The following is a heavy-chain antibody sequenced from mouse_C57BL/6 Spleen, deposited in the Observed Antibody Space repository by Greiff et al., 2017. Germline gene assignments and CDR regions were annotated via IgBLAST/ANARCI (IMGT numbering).Heavy chain of an antibody. CDR1: GFTFSDYG. CDR2: VSSGSSTI. V-gene: IGHV5-17*01. Sequence: EVHLVESGGGLVKPGGSLKLSCAASGFTFSDYGMHWVRQAPEKGLEWVAYVSSGSSTISYADTVQGRFTISRDNAKNTLFLQMTSLRSEDTAMYYCARSPSHYFDYWGQGTTLTVSS. CDR3: ARSPSHYFDY. J-gene: IGHJ2*01.